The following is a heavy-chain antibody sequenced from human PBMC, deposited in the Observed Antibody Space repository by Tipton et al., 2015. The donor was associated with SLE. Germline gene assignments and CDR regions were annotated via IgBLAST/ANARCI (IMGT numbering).Heavy chain of an antibody. CDR1: GGSISGYY. CDR2: ISFSGLT. Sequence: TLSLTCTVSGGSISGYYWSWVRQPPGKGLEWIGYISFSGLTNYNPSVRSRVSTSMDTSKNQFSLQMSSVTAADTALYYCARHKPGFSWSSFDSWGQGTLVTVSS. V-gene: IGHV4-59*08. D-gene: IGHD3-3*01. CDR3: ARHKPGFSWSSFDS. J-gene: IGHJ4*02.